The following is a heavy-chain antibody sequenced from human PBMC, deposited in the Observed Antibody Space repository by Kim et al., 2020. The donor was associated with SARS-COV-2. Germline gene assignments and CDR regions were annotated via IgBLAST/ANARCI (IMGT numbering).Heavy chain of an antibody. D-gene: IGHD3-22*01. CDR2: INHSGST. CDR1: GGSFSGYY. J-gene: IGHJ4*02. CDR3: ARGRRYYYDSSGYSAFGY. V-gene: IGHV4-34*01. Sequence: SETLSLTCAVYGGSFSGYYWSWIRQPPGKGLEWIGEINHSGSTNYNPSLKSRVTISVGTSKNQFSLKLSSVTAADTAVYYCARGRRYYYDSSGYSAFGYWGQGTLVTVSS.